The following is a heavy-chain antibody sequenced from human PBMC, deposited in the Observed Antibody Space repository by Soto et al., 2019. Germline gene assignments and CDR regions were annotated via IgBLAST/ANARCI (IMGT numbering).Heavy chain of an antibody. CDR2: ISYDGSNK. V-gene: IGHV3-30*18. J-gene: IGHJ4*02. D-gene: IGHD3-22*01. CDR1: GFTFSSYG. Sequence: PGGSLRLSCAASGFTFSSYGMHWVRQAPGKGLEWVAVISYDGSNKYYADSVKGRFTISRDNSKNTLYLQMNSLRAEDTAVYYCAKDSGYCFDYWGQGTLVTVSS. CDR3: AKDSGYCFDY.